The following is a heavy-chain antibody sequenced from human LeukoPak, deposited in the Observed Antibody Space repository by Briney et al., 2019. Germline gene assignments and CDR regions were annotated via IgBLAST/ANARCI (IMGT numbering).Heavy chain of an antibody. D-gene: IGHD4-17*01. V-gene: IGHV3-43*02. J-gene: IGHJ4*02. Sequence: PGGSLRLSCSVSGFTFSSCGFHWVRQAPGKGLEFVSGIGASGGTTYYADSVEGRFTISRDNSKNSLFLQMNSLRTADTALYYCAKDPHPAYGDYVVLDYWGQGTLVTVSS. CDR2: IGASGGTT. CDR1: GFTFSSCG. CDR3: AKDPHPAYGDYVVLDY.